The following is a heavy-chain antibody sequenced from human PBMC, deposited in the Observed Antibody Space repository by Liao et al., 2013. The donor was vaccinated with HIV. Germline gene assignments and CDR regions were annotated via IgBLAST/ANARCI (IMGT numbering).Heavy chain of an antibody. J-gene: IGHJ6*03. CDR3: AREGYDFWSVYYYYYYMDV. CDR2: IYTSGST. V-gene: IGHV4-61*02. Sequence: QVQLQESGPGLVKPSQTLSLTCTVSGGSISSGSYYWSWIRQPAGKGLEWIGRIYTSGSTNYNPSLKSRVTISVDTSKNQFSLKLSSVTAADTAVYYCAREGYDFWSVYYYYYYMDVWGKGTTVTVSS. D-gene: IGHD3-3*01. CDR1: GGSISSGSYY.